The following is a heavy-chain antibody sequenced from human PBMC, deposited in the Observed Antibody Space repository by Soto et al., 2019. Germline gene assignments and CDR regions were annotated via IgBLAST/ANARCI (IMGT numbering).Heavy chain of an antibody. CDR1: GDAITSVGYS. V-gene: IGHV4-30-2*01. CDR2: IYHTGTT. CDR3: AAAVFGEYSHYALDV. D-gene: IGHD3-3*01. J-gene: IGHJ6*02. Sequence: SETLSLTCAVSGDAITSVGYSWSWIRQPPGKALEWIGYIYHTGTTYYTAALKSRVTISLDRSKNRISLSLNSVTAADTAVYYCAAAVFGEYSHYALDVWGQGTTVTVSS.